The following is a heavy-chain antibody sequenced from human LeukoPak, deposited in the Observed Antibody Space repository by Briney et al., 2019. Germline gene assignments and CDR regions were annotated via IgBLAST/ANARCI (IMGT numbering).Heavy chain of an antibody. V-gene: IGHV4-61*02. CDR3: ARTGWRFLEWVDDAFDI. Sequence: SQTLSLTCTVSGGSISSGSYYWSWIRQPAGKGLEWIGRIYTSGSTNYNPSLKSRVTISVDTSKNQFSLKLSSVTAADTAVYYCARTGWRFLEWVDDAFDIWGQGTMVTVSS. J-gene: IGHJ3*02. CDR2: IYTSGST. CDR1: GGSISSGSYY. D-gene: IGHD3-3*01.